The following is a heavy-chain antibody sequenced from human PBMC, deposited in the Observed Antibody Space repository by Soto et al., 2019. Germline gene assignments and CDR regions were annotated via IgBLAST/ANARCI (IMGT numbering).Heavy chain of an antibody. CDR1: GFTFSSYA. CDR3: ARDRQPDGIWTFDF. Sequence: PGGSLRLSCAASGFTFSSYAMSWVRQAPGKGLEWVLAISGSGGSTYYADSVTGRFTISRDNSQNMLFLQMNSLGVEDAAVYYCARDRQPDGIWTFDFWGRGAQATVSS. V-gene: IGHV3-23*01. J-gene: IGHJ4*02. D-gene: IGHD2-15*01. CDR2: ISGSGGST.